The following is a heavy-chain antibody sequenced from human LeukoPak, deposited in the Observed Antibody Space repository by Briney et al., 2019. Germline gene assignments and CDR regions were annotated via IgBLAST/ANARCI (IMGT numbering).Heavy chain of an antibody. V-gene: IGHV3-33*01. CDR1: GVTFSSYG. CDR2: ICYAGSTK. D-gene: IGHD3-10*01. CDR3: ARALRMGFYLLY. J-gene: IGHJ4*02. Sequence: GGSLRLSCAASGVTFSSYGMHWGRQALGKGLEWVAVICYAGSTKYYADSVKGRFTISRDNSKNTRYLQMNILRAEDTAGYFCARALRMGFYLLYWRQGA.